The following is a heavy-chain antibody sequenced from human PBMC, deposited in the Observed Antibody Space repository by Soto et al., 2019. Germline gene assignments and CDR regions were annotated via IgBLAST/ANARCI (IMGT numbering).Heavy chain of an antibody. D-gene: IGHD2-2*01. J-gene: IGHJ4*02. Sequence: GGSLRLSCAASGFNVSISYMSWVRQVPGKGLEWVSIIYSDGYTYYAASVKGRITISRDNFKNTLYLQMSSLRAEDTAVYYCARWKYCSSTTCFDYWGQGTLVTVSS. CDR1: GFNVSISY. CDR2: IYSDGYT. CDR3: ARWKYCSSTTCFDY. V-gene: IGHV3-66*01.